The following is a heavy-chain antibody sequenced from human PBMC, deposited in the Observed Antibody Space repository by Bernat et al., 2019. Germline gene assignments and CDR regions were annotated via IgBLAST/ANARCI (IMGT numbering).Heavy chain of an antibody. V-gene: IGHV1-69*08. CDR2: IIPILGIA. CDR3: ARDIPLGSGLQSDAFDI. D-gene: IGHD3-3*01. Sequence: QVQLVQSGAEVKKPGSSVKVSCKASGGTFSSYTISWVRQAPGPGLEWMGRIIPILGIANYAQKFQGRVTITADQSTSTAYMELSSLRSEDTAVYYCARDIPLGSGLQSDAFDIWGQGTMVTVSS. J-gene: IGHJ3*02. CDR1: GGTFSSYT.